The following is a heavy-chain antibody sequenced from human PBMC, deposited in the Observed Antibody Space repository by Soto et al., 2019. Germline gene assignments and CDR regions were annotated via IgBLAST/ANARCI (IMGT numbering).Heavy chain of an antibody. CDR3: TRGDY. CDR1: GDSMTTVGYY. CDR2: ISYSGST. Sequence: QVQLQESEPGLVKPSQTLSLTCTVSGDSMTTVGYYWTWIRQHPGQGLEWIGFISYSGSTYYSSSLKGRVAISADTSKIQFSLKLHSVTAADTAVYSCTRGDYWGQGTLVTVSS. J-gene: IGHJ4*02. V-gene: IGHV4-31*03.